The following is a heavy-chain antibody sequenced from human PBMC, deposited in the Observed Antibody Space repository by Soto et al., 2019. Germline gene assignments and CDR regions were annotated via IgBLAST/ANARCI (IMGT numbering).Heavy chain of an antibody. CDR1: GFTFSSYA. Sequence: GGSLRLSCAASGFTFSSYAMSWVRQAPGKGLEWVSAISGSGGSTYYADSVKGRFTISRDNSKNTLYLQMNSLRAEDTAVYYCAKVPAPAPETNIDYWGQGTLVTVSS. CDR2: ISGSGGST. D-gene: IGHD2-2*01. V-gene: IGHV3-23*01. J-gene: IGHJ4*02. CDR3: AKVPAPAPETNIDY.